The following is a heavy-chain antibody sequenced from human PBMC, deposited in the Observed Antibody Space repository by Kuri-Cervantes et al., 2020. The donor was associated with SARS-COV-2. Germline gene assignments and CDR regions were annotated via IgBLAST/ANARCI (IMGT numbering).Heavy chain of an antibody. CDR1: GASISISTYY. CDR2: IYESGDT. CDR3: ARGRYSSYEGWFDP. V-gene: IGHV4-39*01. Sequence: GSLRPSCTVSGASISISTYYWGWIRPSPGKELEWLGSIYESGDTYYSSSLKSRLSLSVDTSKNQFSLKLTSVTAADTAIYYCARGRYSSYEGWFDPWGQGTLVTVSS. D-gene: IGHD5-12*01. J-gene: IGHJ5*02.